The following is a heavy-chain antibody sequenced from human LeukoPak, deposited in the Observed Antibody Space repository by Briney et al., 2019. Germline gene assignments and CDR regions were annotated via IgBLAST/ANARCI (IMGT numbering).Heavy chain of an antibody. CDR2: INPNSGGA. CDR1: GYTFTGYY. CDR3: ASVVVVTATYSGDY. D-gene: IGHD2-21*02. J-gene: IGHJ4*02. Sequence: ASVTVSCKASGYTFTGYYMHWVRQAPGQGLEWMGWINPNSGGANYAQKFQGRVTMTRDTSISTAYMELSRLRSDDTAVYYCASVVVVTATYSGDYWGQGTMVTVSS. V-gene: IGHV1-2*02.